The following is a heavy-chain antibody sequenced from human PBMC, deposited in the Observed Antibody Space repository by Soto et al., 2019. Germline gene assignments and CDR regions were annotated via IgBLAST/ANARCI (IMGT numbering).Heavy chain of an antibody. D-gene: IGHD5-18*01. J-gene: IGHJ4*02. V-gene: IGHV4-39*01. CDR1: GGYISSSNYY. CDR3: ARRVTAMVSLDY. Sequence: SETLSLTCTVSGGYISSSNYYWGWIRQPPGKGLEWIGTIYYSGNTYYNPSLKSRVTISVDTSKNQFSLKLSSVTAADTAVYYCARRVTAMVSLDYWGQGTLVTVSS. CDR2: IYYSGNT.